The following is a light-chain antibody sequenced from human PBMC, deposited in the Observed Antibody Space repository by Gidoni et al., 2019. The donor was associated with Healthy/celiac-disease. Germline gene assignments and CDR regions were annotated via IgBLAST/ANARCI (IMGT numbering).Light chain of an antibody. CDR1: TGPVTSGNL. V-gene: IGLV7-43*01. CDR2: TTN. Sequence: QAVVTQEPSLTVSPGETVTLTCDSSTGPVTSGNLANWFQQKPGQEPRALIYTTNNRHSWTPGRFSGSLLGGKAALTLSDVQPDDEAEYYCLLSYSPIWVFGAGTRLTVL. J-gene: IGLJ3*02. CDR3: LLSYSPIWV.